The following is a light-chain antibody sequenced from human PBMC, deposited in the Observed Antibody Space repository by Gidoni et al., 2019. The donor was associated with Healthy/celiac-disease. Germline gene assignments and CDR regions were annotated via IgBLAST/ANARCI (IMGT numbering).Light chain of an antibody. CDR1: QSVLYSSNNKNY. J-gene: IGKJ1*01. V-gene: IGKV4-1*01. CDR3: KQYYSNPWT. Sequence: DIVIPQSPDSLAVSLGESATINCKSSQSVLYSSNNKNYLAWYQQKPGQPPKLLIYWASTRESGVPDRFSGSGSGTDFTLTSSSLQAEDGAVYYCKQYYSNPWTFGQGTKVEIK. CDR2: WAS.